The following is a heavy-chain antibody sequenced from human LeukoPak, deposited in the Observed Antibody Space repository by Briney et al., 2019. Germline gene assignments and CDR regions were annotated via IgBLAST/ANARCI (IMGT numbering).Heavy chain of an antibody. J-gene: IGHJ3*02. CDR3: ARDAHYHDSLPSHAFDI. V-gene: IGHV3-48*01. Sequence: RGSLRLSCAASGFTFSSYSMNWVRQAPGKGLEGVSYISSSSSTIYYVDSVKGRFTISRDNAKNSLYLQMNSLRAEDPAVYYCARDAHYHDSLPSHAFDIWGQGTMVTVSS. D-gene: IGHD3-22*01. CDR1: GFTFSSYS. CDR2: ISSSSSTI.